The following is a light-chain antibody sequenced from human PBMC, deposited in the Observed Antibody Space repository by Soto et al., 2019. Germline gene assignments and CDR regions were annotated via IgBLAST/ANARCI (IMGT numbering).Light chain of an antibody. CDR2: DVS. Sequence: QSALTQPDSVSGSPGQSITISCTGTSSDVGGYNYVSWYQQHPGKAPKLMIYDVSNRPSGVSNRFSGSKSGNTASLTISVLQAEDEADYYCSSYTSSSTPVVFGGGTKLTV. J-gene: IGLJ2*01. V-gene: IGLV2-14*01. CDR1: SSDVGGYNY. CDR3: SSYTSSSTPVV.